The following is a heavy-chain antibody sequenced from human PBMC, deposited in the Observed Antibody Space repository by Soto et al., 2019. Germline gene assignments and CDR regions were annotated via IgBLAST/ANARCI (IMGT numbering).Heavy chain of an antibody. J-gene: IGHJ4*02. CDR1: GFTFSDYY. Sequence: PGGSLRLSCAASGFTFSDYYMSWIRQAPGKGLEWVSYISSSSSYTNYADSVKGRFTISRDNAKNSLYLQMNSLRAEDTAVYYCARSSIAAAGIGVDYWGQGTLVTVSS. D-gene: IGHD6-13*01. V-gene: IGHV3-11*06. CDR2: ISSSSSYT. CDR3: ARSSIAAAGIGVDY.